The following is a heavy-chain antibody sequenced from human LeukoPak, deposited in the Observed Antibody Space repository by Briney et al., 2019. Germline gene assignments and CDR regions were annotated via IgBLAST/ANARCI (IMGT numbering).Heavy chain of an antibody. J-gene: IGHJ4*02. CDR2: ISNSGSTM. CDR1: GFTFNSYS. CDR3: ARYFERGLGVIDY. Sequence: PGGSLRLSCAVSGFTFNSYSMNWVRQAPGKGLEWVSYISNSGSTMYYADSVKGRFTISRDNAKNSLYLQMNSLRVEDTAVYYCARYFERGLGVIDYWGQGTLVTVSS. D-gene: IGHD3-10*01. V-gene: IGHV3-48*04.